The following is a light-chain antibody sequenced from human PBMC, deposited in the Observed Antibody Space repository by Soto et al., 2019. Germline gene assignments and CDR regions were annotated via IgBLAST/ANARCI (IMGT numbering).Light chain of an antibody. CDR2: GAS. CDR3: QQRSNWL. J-gene: IGKJ3*01. V-gene: IGKV3D-20*02. CDR1: QSVSGSF. Sequence: DIVLTQSPGTLSLSPGERGTLSCRASQSVSGSFLAWYQQKPGQAPRLLLYGASIRATGIPDRFSGSGSGTDFTLTISRMDPADFAVYYCQQRSNWLFGPGTKVDIK.